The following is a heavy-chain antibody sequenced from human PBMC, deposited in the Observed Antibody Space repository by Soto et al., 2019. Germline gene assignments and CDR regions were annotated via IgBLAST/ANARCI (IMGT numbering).Heavy chain of an antibody. CDR3: ARTSAAGKYYYGMDV. D-gene: IGHD6-13*01. CDR1: GYSFTSYW. J-gene: IGHJ6*02. CDR2: IYPGDSDT. Sequence: EVQLVQSGAEVKKPGESLKISCKGSGYSFTSYWIGWVRQMPGKGLEWMGIIYPGDSDTRYSPSFQGQVTISADKSISTAYLQWSSLKAADTAMYYCARTSAAGKYYYGMDVWGQGTTVTVSS. V-gene: IGHV5-51*01.